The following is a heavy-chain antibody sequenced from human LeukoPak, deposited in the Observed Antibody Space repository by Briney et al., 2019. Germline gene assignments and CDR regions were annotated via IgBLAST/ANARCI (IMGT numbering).Heavy chain of an antibody. CDR1: GFTFSNYW. J-gene: IGHJ4*02. V-gene: IGHV3-7*03. D-gene: IGHD3-10*01. CDR3: ARDKSAGADTGSSFYY. Sequence: GGSLRLSCAASGFTFSNYWMTWVRQAPGKGLEWVASIKQDGSEKYYVDSVKGRFTFSRDNAKNSLYLQIDSLRAEDTAVYYCARDKSAGADTGSSFYYWGQGALVTVSS. CDR2: IKQDGSEK.